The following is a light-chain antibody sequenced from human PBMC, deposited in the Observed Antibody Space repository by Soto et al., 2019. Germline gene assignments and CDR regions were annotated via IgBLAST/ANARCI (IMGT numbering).Light chain of an antibody. Sequence: ILLTQSPGTLSLSPGDRATLSCRASQNIGDNYLAWYQQKPGQAPRLLIYDASRRATGIPERFSGSGSGTDFTLTINRLEPEDFAVYYCQQFGRSPRFTFGPGTKVDIK. CDR3: QQFGRSPRFT. J-gene: IGKJ3*01. CDR1: QNIGDNY. V-gene: IGKV3-20*01. CDR2: DAS.